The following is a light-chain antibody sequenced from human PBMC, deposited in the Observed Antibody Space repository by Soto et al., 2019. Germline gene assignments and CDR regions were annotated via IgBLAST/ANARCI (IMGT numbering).Light chain of an antibody. J-gene: IGLJ1*01. Sequence: QSVLTQPRSVSGSPGQSVTISCTGTSSDVGGYNYVSWYQQHPGKAPKLMIYDVSERPSGVPDRFSGSKSGNTASLTISGLQAEDEADYYCCSYAGSSTSVFGTGTKVTVL. V-gene: IGLV2-11*01. CDR2: DVS. CDR1: SSDVGGYNY. CDR3: CSYAGSSTSV.